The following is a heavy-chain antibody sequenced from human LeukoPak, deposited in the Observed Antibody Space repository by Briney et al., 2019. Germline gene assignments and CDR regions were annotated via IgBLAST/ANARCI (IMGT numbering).Heavy chain of an antibody. CDR3: ARAGVSY. V-gene: IGHV3-48*03. D-gene: IGHD7-27*01. Sequence: GGSLRLSCAASGVTFSSYEMNWVRQAPGRGLEWVSYTSSSGSTIYYADSVKGRFTISRGNAKSSLYLRMNSLRAEDPAVSYCARAGVSYWGQGTLVTVSS. CDR2: TSSSGSTI. CDR1: GVTFSSYE. J-gene: IGHJ4*02.